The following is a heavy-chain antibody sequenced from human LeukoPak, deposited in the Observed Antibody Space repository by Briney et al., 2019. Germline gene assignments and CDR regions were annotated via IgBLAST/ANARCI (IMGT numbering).Heavy chain of an antibody. V-gene: IGHV3-9*01. CDR1: GFIVNDHA. J-gene: IGHJ5*01. CDR3: VKDSAGESSDWLDS. Sequence: GRSLTLSCVASGFIVNDHAMHWVRQTPGKGLEWVAGVFWNGVDKGYADSVKGRFTVSRDNARNSLHLQMNSLRIEDTALYFCVKDSAGESSDWLDSWGQGTLVTIAS. CDR2: VFWNGVDK. D-gene: IGHD6-19*01.